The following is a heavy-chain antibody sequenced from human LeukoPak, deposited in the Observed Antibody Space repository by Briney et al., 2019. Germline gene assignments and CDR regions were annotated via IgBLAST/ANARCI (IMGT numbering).Heavy chain of an antibody. CDR3: AREYYDSSGYLPGNYFDY. CDR1: GGSISSSSYY. D-gene: IGHD3-22*01. Sequence: SETLSLTCTVSGGSISSSSYYWGWIRQPPGKGLEWIGSIYYSGSTYYNPSLKSRVTISVDTSKNQFSLKLSSVTAADTAVYYCAREYYDSSGYLPGNYFDYWGQGTLVTVSS. CDR2: IYYSGST. J-gene: IGHJ4*02. V-gene: IGHV4-39*07.